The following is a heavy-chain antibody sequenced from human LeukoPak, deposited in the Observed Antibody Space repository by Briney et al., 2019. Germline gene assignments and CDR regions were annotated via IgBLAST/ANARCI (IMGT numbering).Heavy chain of an antibody. CDR1: GFTFSDYY. D-gene: IGHD1-1*01. CDR2: ISSSGSTI. CDR3: ARDKSGTYTYGMDV. Sequence: GGSLRLSCAASGFTFSDYYMSWIRQAPGKGLEWVSYISSSGSTIYYADSVKGRSTISRDNAKNSLYLQMNSLRAEDTAVYYCARDKSGTYTYGMDVWGQGTTVTVSS. J-gene: IGHJ6*02. V-gene: IGHV3-11*01.